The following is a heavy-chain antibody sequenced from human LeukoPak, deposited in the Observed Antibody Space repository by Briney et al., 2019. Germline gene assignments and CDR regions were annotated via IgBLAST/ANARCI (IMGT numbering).Heavy chain of an antibody. V-gene: IGHV3-23*01. D-gene: IGHD2-15*01. J-gene: IGHJ6*03. Sequence: GGSLRLSCAASGFTFSSYAMSWVRQAPGKGLEWVSAISGSGGNTYYADSVKGRFTISRDNAKNSLYLQMNSLRAEDTAVYYCARDGGSGGSFYYYYMDVWGKGTTVTISS. CDR2: ISGSGGNT. CDR1: GFTFSSYA. CDR3: ARDGGSGGSFYYYYMDV.